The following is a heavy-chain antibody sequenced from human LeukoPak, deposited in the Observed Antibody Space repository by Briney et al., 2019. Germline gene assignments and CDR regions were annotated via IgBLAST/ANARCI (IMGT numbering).Heavy chain of an antibody. CDR2: IKEDGSLK. J-gene: IGHJ4*02. Sequence: PGGSLRLSCTVSGFTFRSSWMAWVRQAPGKGLEWVAIIKEDGSLKYYVDSVKGRFTISRDNAKNSLSLQMNSLRVEDTAVYYCARDPGWGAIDYWGQGTLVTVSS. D-gene: IGHD1-26*01. V-gene: IGHV3-7*01. CDR1: GFTFRSSW. CDR3: ARDPGWGAIDY.